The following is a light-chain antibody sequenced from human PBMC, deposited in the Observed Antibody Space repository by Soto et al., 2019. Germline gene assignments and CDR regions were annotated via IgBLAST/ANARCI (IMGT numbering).Light chain of an antibody. J-gene: IGKJ4*01. Sequence: EIVLTQFPGALSLSPGERVTLSCRASQTVSNTYLAWYQQKSGQAPKFLIYGASNRANGIPDRFSGIGSGTDFTLTISRLEPEDFAVYYCQQYGALPPTFGGGTKVEIK. CDR3: QQYGALPPT. CDR1: QTVSNTY. CDR2: GAS. V-gene: IGKV3-20*01.